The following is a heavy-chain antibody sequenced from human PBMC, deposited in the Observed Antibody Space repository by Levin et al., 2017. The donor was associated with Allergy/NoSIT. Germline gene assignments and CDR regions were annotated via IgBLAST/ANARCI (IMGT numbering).Heavy chain of an antibody. V-gene: IGHV4-61*01. CDR3: ARDGGSSSAFDI. CDR2: IYYSGST. D-gene: IGHD6-6*01. J-gene: IGHJ3*02. Sequence: SQTLSLTCTVSGGSVRSGSYYWSWIRQPPGKGLEWIGYIYYSGSTNYNPSLKSRVTISVDTSKNQFSLKLSSVTAADTAVYYCARDGGSSSAFDIWGQGTMVTVSS. CDR1: GGSVRSGSYY.